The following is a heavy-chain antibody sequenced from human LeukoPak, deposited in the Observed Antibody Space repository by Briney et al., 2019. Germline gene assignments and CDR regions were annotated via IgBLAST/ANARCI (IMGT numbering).Heavy chain of an antibody. CDR3: ARDLRPLYSYGYENWFDP. V-gene: IGHV4-61*02. CDR1: GGSISSGSYY. J-gene: IGHJ5*02. D-gene: IGHD5-18*01. CDR2: IYTSGST. Sequence: PSQTLSLTCTVSGGSISSGSYYWSWIRQPAGKGLEWIGRIYTSGSTNYNPSLKSRVTISVDTSKNQFSLKLSSVTAADTAVYYCARDLRPLYSYGYENWFDPWGQGTLVTVSS.